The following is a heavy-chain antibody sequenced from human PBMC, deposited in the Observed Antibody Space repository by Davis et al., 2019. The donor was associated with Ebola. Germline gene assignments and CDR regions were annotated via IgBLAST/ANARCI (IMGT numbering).Heavy chain of an antibody. D-gene: IGHD3-22*01. CDR3: ASLRQTYDSSGYSQPFDY. CDR2: FYYSGTT. Sequence: SETLSLTCTVSGGSITSSDYYWGWIRQSPGKGLEWIGTFYYSGTTFYNPSLKSRITASVDPSKNQFSLKLNSATAADTAVYYCASLRQTYDSSGYSQPFDYWGQGSLVTVSS. V-gene: IGHV4-39*01. CDR1: GGSITSSDYY. J-gene: IGHJ4*02.